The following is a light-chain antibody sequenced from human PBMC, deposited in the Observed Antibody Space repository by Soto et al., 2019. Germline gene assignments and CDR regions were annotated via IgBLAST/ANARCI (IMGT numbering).Light chain of an antibody. J-gene: IGKJ1*01. Sequence: DIVLTQSPSTLSSSAGERATLSCRASQSVSSYLAWYQQKPGQAPKLLIYEASNRATGIPARFSGSGSGTEFSPPTSSLVHEDFVVSYCRQHTNWPPWTFGQGTKVEIK. CDR1: QSVSSY. V-gene: IGKV3-11*01. CDR2: EAS. CDR3: RQHTNWPPWT.